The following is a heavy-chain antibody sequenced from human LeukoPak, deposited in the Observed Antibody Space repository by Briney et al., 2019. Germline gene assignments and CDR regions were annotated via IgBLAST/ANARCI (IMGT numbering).Heavy chain of an antibody. J-gene: IGHJ4*02. Sequence: SQTLSLTCAISGARVSSNGAAWNWIRQSPSRGLEWLGRTYYRSDWYSDYAVSVKSRVSITPDTAKNQLYQQLNSVTPEDTAIHYGAREGSYFDYWGQGTLVTVSS. V-gene: IGHV6-1*01. CDR1: GARVSSNGAA. CDR2: TYYRSDWYS. CDR3: AREGSYFDY.